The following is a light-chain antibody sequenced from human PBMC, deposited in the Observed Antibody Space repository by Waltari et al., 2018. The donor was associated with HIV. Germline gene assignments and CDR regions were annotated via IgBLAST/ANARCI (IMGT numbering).Light chain of an antibody. CDR1: SSNIGSGYD. J-gene: IGLJ3*02. V-gene: IGLV1-40*01. Sequence: QSVLTQPPSVSGAPGPRVSISCPGGSSNIGSGYDVHWYQQFPGRAPKVLIYANTNRPSGVPDRFSGSKSGYSASLVITGLQAEDDADYYCQSYDSSLSGWVFGGGTKLTVL. CDR3: QSYDSSLSGWV. CDR2: ANT.